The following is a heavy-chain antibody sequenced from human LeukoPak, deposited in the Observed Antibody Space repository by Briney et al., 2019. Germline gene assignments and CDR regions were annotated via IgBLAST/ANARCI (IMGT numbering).Heavy chain of an antibody. V-gene: IGHV3-21*01. CDR2: ISSSSSYI. CDR3: ARCLGATRCAFDI. J-gene: IGHJ3*02. D-gene: IGHD1-26*01. CDR1: GFTFSSYS. Sequence: GGSLRLSCAASGFTFSSYSMNWVRPAPGKGLEWVSSISSSSSYIYHADSVKGRFTISRDNAKNSLYLQMNSLRAEDTAVYYCARCLGATRCAFDIWGQGTMVTVSS.